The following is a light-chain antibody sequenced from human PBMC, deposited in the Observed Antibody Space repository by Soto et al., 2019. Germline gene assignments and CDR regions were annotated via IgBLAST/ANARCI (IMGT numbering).Light chain of an antibody. CDR2: EVS. J-gene: IGLJ1*01. V-gene: IGLV2-23*02. CDR3: CSYTGGTTSYV. CDR1: SSDVGGYNF. Sequence: QSALTQPASVSGSPGQSITISCTGTSSDVGGYNFVSWYQQHPGKAPKLMIYEVSKRPSGVSNRFSGSKSGNTASLTISGLQAEDEADFYCCSYTGGTTSYVFGTGTKLTVL.